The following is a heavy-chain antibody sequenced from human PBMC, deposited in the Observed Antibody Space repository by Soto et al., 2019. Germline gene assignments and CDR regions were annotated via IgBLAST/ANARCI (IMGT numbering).Heavy chain of an antibody. CDR2: IFRTESP. CDR3: ARLRNSYGRYYAMDV. V-gene: IGHV4-59*08. Sequence: QVQLQESGPGLVEPSETLSLTCTVSGVSITSHAWTWIRQPPGKGLEWIGRIFRTESPKYESSLKSRVTMSFDTSKNQAYLKLKSVTAADTAVYFCARLRNSYGRYYAMDVWGKGTTVTVSS. D-gene: IGHD5-18*01. CDR1: GVSITSHA. J-gene: IGHJ6*04.